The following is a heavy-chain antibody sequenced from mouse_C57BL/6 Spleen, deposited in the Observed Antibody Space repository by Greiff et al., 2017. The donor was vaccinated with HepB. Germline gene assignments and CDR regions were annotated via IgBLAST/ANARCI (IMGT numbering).Heavy chain of an antibody. CDR3: AREGLYFDY. V-gene: IGHV1-82*01. CDR2: IYPGDGDT. J-gene: IGHJ2*01. Sequence: QVQLQQSGPELVKPGASVKISCKASGYAFSSSWMNWVKQRPGKGLEWIGRIYPGDGDTNYNGKFKGKATLTADKSSSTAYMQLSSLTSEDSAVYFCAREGLYFDYWGQGTTLTVSS. CDR1: GYAFSSSW. D-gene: IGHD3-1*01.